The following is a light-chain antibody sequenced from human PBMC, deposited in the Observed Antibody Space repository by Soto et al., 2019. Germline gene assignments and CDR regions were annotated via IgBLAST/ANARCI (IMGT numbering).Light chain of an antibody. J-gene: IGLJ3*02. CDR2: EVN. CDR1: SNDIGDYNF. Sequence: QSALTQPASVSGSPGQSITISFTGPSNDIGDYNFVSWYQHHPGTAPNLMIFEVNHRPSGVSLRFSGSKSGNTAALTISGLQAEDEADYYCSSYTNPDTLVFGGGTKLTVL. CDR3: SSYTNPDTLV. V-gene: IGLV2-14*01.